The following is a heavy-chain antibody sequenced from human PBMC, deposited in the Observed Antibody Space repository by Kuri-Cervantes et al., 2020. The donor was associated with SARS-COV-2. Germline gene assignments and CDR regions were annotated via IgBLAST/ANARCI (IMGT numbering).Heavy chain of an antibody. V-gene: IGHV3-30*18. D-gene: IGHD2-21*01. CDR2: ISHDGKNK. J-gene: IGHJ4*02. CDR3: AKDRGGAQDF. Sequence: GGSLRLSCAASGFNFSRTDMHWVRQAPGKGLEWVAVISHDGKNKKCIASGKGRFTISRDNSQNTLYLHMKSLRSEDTAMYYCAKDRGGAQDFWGQGTLVTVSS. CDR1: GFNFSRTD.